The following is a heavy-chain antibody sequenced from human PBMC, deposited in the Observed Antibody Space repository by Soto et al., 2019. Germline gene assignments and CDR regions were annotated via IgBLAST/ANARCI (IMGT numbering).Heavy chain of an antibody. Sequence: QVQLQQWGAGLLKPSETLSLTCAVYGGSFSGYYWSWIRQPPGKGLEWIGEINHSGSTNYNPSLKRRVTISVDTSKNQFSLKLSSVTAADTAVYYCARVRYYDFWSGSGNWFDPWGQGTLVTVSS. CDR1: GGSFSGYY. D-gene: IGHD3-3*01. J-gene: IGHJ5*02. CDR3: ARVRYYDFWSGSGNWFDP. CDR2: INHSGST. V-gene: IGHV4-34*01.